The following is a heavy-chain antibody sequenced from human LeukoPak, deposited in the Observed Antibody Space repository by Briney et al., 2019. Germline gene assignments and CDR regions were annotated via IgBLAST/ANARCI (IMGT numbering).Heavy chain of an antibody. CDR2: ISGSGALT. CDR3: ARKTRGSFDP. Sequence: PGGSLRLSSAASGFTFTSFAMSWVRQAPGKGLEWVSGISGSGALTYYADSVKGRFTISRDNPKNTLILQMNGLRDEDTALYYCARKTRGSFDPWGQGTLVTVSS. CDR1: GFTFTSFA. D-gene: IGHD2-2*01. J-gene: IGHJ5*02. V-gene: IGHV3-23*01.